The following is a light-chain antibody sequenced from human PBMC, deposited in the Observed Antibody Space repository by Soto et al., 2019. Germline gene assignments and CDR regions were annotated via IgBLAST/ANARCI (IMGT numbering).Light chain of an antibody. V-gene: IGLV2-14*03. CDR3: SSYSASGITLNV. CDR1: SSDIGGYKY. Sequence: QSALTQPASLSGSPGQSITISCTGTSSDIGGYKYVSWYQQHPGKAPKLMISDVSNRPSGVPNRFSGSKSGNTAALTISGLQSEDEADYYCSSYSASGITLNVFGTGTKLTVL. J-gene: IGLJ1*01. CDR2: DVS.